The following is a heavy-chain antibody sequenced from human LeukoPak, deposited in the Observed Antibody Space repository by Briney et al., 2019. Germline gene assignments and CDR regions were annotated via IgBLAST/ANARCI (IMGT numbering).Heavy chain of an antibody. V-gene: IGHV3-30*02. Sequence: GGSLRLSCAASGFTFSRFGMHWVRQAPGKGLEWVAFVRYDGSDKYYADSVKGRFTISRDNSKNILYLQMDSLRPEDTAVYYCAKDRPYGSGSYFDYWGQGTLVTVSS. CDR3: AKDRPYGSGSYFDY. CDR2: VRYDGSDK. D-gene: IGHD3-10*01. J-gene: IGHJ4*02. CDR1: GFTFSRFG.